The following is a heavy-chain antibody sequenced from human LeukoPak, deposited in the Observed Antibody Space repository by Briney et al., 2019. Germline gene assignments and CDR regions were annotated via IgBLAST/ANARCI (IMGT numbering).Heavy chain of an antibody. J-gene: IGHJ5*02. V-gene: IGHV4-38-2*02. CDR3: ARTYYGDNWFDP. CDR2: FFLKGST. CDR1: GYSITSAYY. D-gene: IGHD3-10*01. Sequence: SETLSLTCTVSGYSITSAYYWGWIRQPPGKGLEWIGSFFLKGSTYYNPSLKSRVTISVDTSKNQFSLWLSSVTAADTAVYYCARTYYGDNWFDPWGQGTLVTVSS.